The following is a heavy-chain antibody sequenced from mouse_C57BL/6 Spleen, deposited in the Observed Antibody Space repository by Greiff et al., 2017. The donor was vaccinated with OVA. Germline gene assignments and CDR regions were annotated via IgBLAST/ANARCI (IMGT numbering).Heavy chain of an antibody. V-gene: IGHV1-15*01. Sequence: QVQLQQSGAELVRPGASVTLSCKASGYTFPDYEMHWVKQTPVHGLEWIGAIDPETGGTAYNQKFKGKAILTADKSSSTAYMELRSLTSEDSAVYYCTRVENYGSPFDYWGQGTTLTVSS. J-gene: IGHJ2*01. CDR1: GYTFPDYE. CDR3: TRVENYGSPFDY. CDR2: IDPETGGT. D-gene: IGHD1-1*01.